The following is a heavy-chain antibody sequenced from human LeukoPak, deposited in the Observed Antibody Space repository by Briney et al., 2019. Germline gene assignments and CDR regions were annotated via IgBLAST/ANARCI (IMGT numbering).Heavy chain of an antibody. CDR1: GYTFTSYG. V-gene: IGHV1-18*01. CDR2: ISAYNGNT. D-gene: IGHD1-26*01. J-gene: IGHJ6*03. CDR3: AKSGSLRNYYYMDV. Sequence: ASVKVSCKASGYTFTSYGISWVRQAPGQGLEWMGWISAYNGNTNYAQKLQGRVTMTRDTSISTAYMELSRLRSDDTAVYYCAKSGSLRNYYYMDVWGKGTTVTVSS.